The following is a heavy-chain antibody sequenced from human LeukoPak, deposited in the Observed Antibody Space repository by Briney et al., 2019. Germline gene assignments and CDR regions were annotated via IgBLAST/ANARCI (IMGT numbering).Heavy chain of an antibody. Sequence: GGSLRLSCAASGFTFSSYGMHWVRQAPGKGLEWVSTISGSGGNTYYADSVKGRFTISRDDSKNTLYLQMNSLRGEDTAVYYCAKDHCSSTSCYWFDYWGQGTPVTVSS. CDR1: GFTFSSYG. CDR2: ISGSGGNT. V-gene: IGHV3-23*01. CDR3: AKDHCSSTSCYWFDY. J-gene: IGHJ4*02. D-gene: IGHD2-2*01.